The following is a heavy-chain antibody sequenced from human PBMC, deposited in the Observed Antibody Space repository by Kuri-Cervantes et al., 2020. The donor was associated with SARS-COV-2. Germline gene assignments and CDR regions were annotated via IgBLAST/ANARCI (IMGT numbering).Heavy chain of an antibody. V-gene: IGHV4-59*08. J-gene: IGHJ6*03. CDR1: GGSISSYY. CDR3: ARHRVQWLGSYDHYYRDV. D-gene: IGHD6-19*01. Sequence: SEPRSLTFTVSGGSISSYYWSWIRKPPGKGLEWIGNIYYSGSTNYNPSLKSRVTISVDTSKNQFALKLSTATAADTTVYYSARHRVQWLGSYDHYYRDVWGKGTTVTVSS. CDR2: IYYSGST.